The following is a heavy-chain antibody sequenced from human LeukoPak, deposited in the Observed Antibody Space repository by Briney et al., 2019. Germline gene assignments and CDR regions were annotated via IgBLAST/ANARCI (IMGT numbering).Heavy chain of an antibody. CDR1: GASMGTNY. Sequence: PSETLSLTCDVSGASMGTNYWNWIRQSPGKGLEWIAYINYIGTTNYNPSLRSRLTISLDTSRNQFSLNLTSVTAADTAVYYCARADYNGAWHGGGGYFFNYWGQGTLVAVSS. V-gene: IGHV4-59*01. J-gene: IGHJ4*01. D-gene: IGHD3-9*01. CDR2: INYIGTT. CDR3: ARADYNGAWHGGGGYFFNY.